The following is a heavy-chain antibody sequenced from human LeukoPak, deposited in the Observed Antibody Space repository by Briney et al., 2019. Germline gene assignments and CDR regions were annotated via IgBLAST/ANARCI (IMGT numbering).Heavy chain of an antibody. J-gene: IGHJ3*02. CDR2: IYIYNSRST. V-gene: IGHV4-59*01. D-gene: IGHD6-19*01. Sequence: PSETLSLTGTVSGGSICSYYWSWIRQPPGKGLEWMGYIYIYNSRSTNYNPSLKSRVTISVDTSKNQFSLKLSSVTAADTAIYFCAKYSSGWFDAFDIWGQGTMVTVSS. CDR1: GGSICSYY. CDR3: AKYSSGWFDAFDI.